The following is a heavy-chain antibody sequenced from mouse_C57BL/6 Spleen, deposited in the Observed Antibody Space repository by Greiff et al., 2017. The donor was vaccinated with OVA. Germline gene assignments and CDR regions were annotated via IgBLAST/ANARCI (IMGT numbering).Heavy chain of an antibody. J-gene: IGHJ4*01. D-gene: IGHD2-5*01. CDR1: GYAFSSSW. Sequence: QVQLQQSGPELVKPGASVKISCKASGYAFSSSWMNWVKQRPGKGLEWIGRIYPGDGDTNYNGKFKGKATLTADKSSSTAYMQLSSLTSEDSAVYFCLYSNYPLRDAMDYWGQGTSVTVSS. CDR2: IYPGDGDT. V-gene: IGHV1-82*01. CDR3: LYSNYPLRDAMDY.